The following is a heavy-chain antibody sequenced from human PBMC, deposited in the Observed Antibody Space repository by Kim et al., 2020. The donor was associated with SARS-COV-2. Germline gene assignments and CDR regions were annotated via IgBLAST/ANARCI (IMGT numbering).Heavy chain of an antibody. D-gene: IGHD1-1*01. Sequence: GGSLRLSCAASGFTFSGSAMHWVRQASEKGLEWVGRIRSRTNSYSTTYAASVKVRFTIARDESKKTAHLQMNSLKTEDTCVYYCTRVPGTTIAFWDTFDIWGQGTMVNVSS. V-gene: IGHV3-73*01. CDR1: GFTFSGSA. CDR2: IRSRTNSYST. CDR3: TRVPGTTIAFWDTFDI. J-gene: IGHJ3*02.